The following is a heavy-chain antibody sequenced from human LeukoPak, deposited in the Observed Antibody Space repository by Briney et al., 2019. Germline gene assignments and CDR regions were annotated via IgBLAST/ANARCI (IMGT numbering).Heavy chain of an antibody. CDR2: IYTSGST. V-gene: IGHV4-4*07. CDR3: ARDGALYGSGSYSTDY. J-gene: IGHJ4*02. D-gene: IGHD3-10*01. Sequence: SETLSLTCTVSGGSISSYDWSWIRQPAGKGLEWIGRIYTSGSTNYNPSLKSRVTMSVDTSKNQFSLKLSSVTAADTAVYYCARDGALYGSGSYSTDYWGQGTLVTVSS. CDR1: GGSISSYD.